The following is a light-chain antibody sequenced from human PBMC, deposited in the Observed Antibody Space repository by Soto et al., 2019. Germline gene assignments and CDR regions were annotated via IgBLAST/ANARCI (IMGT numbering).Light chain of an antibody. CDR1: QSISTY. CDR3: QQSYGSPKT. Sequence: DIQVTQSPSSLSASVGDRVTITCRASQSISTYLNWYQQKPGRGPNLLIYAASTLQSGVPSSFSGSGSGTDFTLTISTLQPEDFATYYCQQSYGSPKTFGQGTKVEIK. V-gene: IGKV1-39*01. J-gene: IGKJ1*01. CDR2: AAS.